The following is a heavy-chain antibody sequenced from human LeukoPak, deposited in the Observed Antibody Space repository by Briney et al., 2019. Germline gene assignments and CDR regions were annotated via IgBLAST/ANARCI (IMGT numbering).Heavy chain of an antibody. D-gene: IGHD6-6*01. CDR3: AGLSLGHY. CDR1: GFTFSNNY. Sequence: GGSLRLSCAASGFTFSNNYMSWVRQAPGKGLEWVSVIYSGGSTYYADSVKGRFTISRDTSKNTLSLQMNSLRAEDTAVYYCAGLSLGHYWGQGTLVTVSS. V-gene: IGHV3-53*01. J-gene: IGHJ4*02. CDR2: IYSGGST.